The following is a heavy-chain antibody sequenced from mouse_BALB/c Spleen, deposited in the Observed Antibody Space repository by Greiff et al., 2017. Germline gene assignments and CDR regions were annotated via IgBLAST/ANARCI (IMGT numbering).Heavy chain of an antibody. Sequence: EVKLMESGAELVKPGASVKLSCTASGFNIKDTYMHWVKQRPEQGLEWIGRIDPANGNTKYDPKFQGKATITADTSSNTAYLQLSSLTSEDTAVYYCAREIYDGSLFAYWGQGTLVTVSA. CDR3: AREIYDGSLFAY. J-gene: IGHJ3*01. CDR1: GFNIKDTY. D-gene: IGHD2-3*01. V-gene: IGHV14-3*02. CDR2: IDPANGNT.